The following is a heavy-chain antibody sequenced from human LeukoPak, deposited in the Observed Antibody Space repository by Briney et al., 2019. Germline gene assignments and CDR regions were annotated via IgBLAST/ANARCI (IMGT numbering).Heavy chain of an antibody. Sequence: KPSETLSLTCTVSGGSVSSGSYFWSWIRQPPGKGLEWIAFIYHTGSTNYNPSLKSRVTISVDTSKNQFSLELSSVIAADTAVYYCARVPTCGGDCYYFDYWGQGTLVAVSS. D-gene: IGHD2-21*01. CDR2: IYHTGST. CDR1: GGSVSSGSYF. J-gene: IGHJ4*02. CDR3: ARVPTCGGDCYYFDY. V-gene: IGHV4-61*01.